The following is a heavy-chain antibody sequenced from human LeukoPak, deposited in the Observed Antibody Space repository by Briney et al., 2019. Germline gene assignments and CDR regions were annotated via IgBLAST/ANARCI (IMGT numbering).Heavy chain of an antibody. CDR2: LYTSGST. V-gene: IGHV4-61*02. CDR1: GASISSGSHY. D-gene: IGHD3-10*01. Sequence: SETLSLTCNVSGASISSGSHYWSWIRQPAGKGLEWIGRLYTSGSTNYNPSLKSRVTISVDTSKNHFSLRLSSVTAADTAVYYCARVKWFGARQYYFDYWGQGTLVTVSS. J-gene: IGHJ4*02. CDR3: ARVKWFGARQYYFDY.